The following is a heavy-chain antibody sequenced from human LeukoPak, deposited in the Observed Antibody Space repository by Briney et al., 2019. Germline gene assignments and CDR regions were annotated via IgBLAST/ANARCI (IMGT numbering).Heavy chain of an antibody. J-gene: IGHJ3*02. CDR1: GFTFSNYG. Sequence: GGSLRLSCAASGFTFSNYGVHWVRQAPDKGLEWGALIWYDGSNKYYTDSVKGRFTISRDNSKSTLYLQMNSLRAEDTAVYYCARSRIASSGYDAFDIWGQGTMVTVSS. D-gene: IGHD6-13*01. CDR2: IWYDGSNK. V-gene: IGHV3-33*01. CDR3: ARSRIASSGYDAFDI.